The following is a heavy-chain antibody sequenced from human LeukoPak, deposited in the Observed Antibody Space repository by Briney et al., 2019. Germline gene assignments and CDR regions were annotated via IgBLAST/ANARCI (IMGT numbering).Heavy chain of an antibody. V-gene: IGHV3-48*03. CDR1: RFPFSIYE. Sequence: GGSLRLSCVVSRFPFSIYEMNWVRQAPGKGLGWVSKINSSGTAKYYSDSVKGRFSISRDNAKSSLYLQMNSLRVEDTAVYYCALLAVASDFDYWGQGALVTVSS. CDR3: ALLAVASDFDY. CDR2: INSSGTAK. J-gene: IGHJ4*02. D-gene: IGHD6-19*01.